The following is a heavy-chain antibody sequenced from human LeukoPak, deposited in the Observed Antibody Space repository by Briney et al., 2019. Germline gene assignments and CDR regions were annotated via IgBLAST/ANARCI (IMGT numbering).Heavy chain of an antibody. Sequence: PGGSLRLSCAASGFTFSSYGMHWVRQAPGKGLEWVAVIWYDGSNKYYADSVKGRFTISRDNSKNTLYLQMNSLRAKDTAVYYCARDMGGSGSQPDYWGQGTLVTVSS. CDR1: GFTFSSYG. D-gene: IGHD3-10*01. J-gene: IGHJ4*02. V-gene: IGHV3-33*01. CDR2: IWYDGSNK. CDR3: ARDMGGSGSQPDY.